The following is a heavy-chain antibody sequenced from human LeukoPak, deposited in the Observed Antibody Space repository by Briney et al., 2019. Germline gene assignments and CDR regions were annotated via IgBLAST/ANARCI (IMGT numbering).Heavy chain of an antibody. CDR3: AKGRRSSDSSAYYWDS. CDR2: IYYSGNI. D-gene: IGHD3-22*01. V-gene: IGHV4-59*01. J-gene: IGHJ4*02. Sequence: SGTLSLTCTVSGGSISTYYWSWIRQPPGKGLECIGYIYYSGNINYNPSLKSRVTISVDASKKQFSLRLTSVTAADTAVYYCAKGRRSSDSSAYYWDSWGQGTLVSVSS. CDR1: GGSISTYY.